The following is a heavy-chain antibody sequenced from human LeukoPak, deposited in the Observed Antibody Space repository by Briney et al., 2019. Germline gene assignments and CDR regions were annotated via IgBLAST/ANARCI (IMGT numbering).Heavy chain of an antibody. V-gene: IGHV3-21*01. Sequence: GGSLRLSCAASGFTFSSYSMNWVRQAPGKGLEWVSSISSSSSYIYYAGSVKGRFTISRDNAKNSLYLQMNSLRAEDTAVYYCARGGNSYAFDIWGQGTMVTVSS. CDR2: ISSSSSYI. CDR1: GFTFSSYS. CDR3: ARGGNSYAFDI. J-gene: IGHJ3*02. D-gene: IGHD4-23*01.